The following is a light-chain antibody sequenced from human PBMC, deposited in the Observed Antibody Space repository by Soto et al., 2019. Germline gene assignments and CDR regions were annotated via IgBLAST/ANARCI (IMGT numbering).Light chain of an antibody. J-gene: IGLJ1*01. CDR3: SSYTSCSILGNV. Sequence: QSVLTQPASVSGSPGQSITISCTGTSSDVGGYNYVSWYQQHPGKAPKLMIYDVSNRPSGVSNRFSGSKSGNTASLTISGLQAEDEADYYCSSYTSCSILGNVFGTRSKLTVL. CDR1: SSDVGGYNY. CDR2: DVS. V-gene: IGLV2-14*01.